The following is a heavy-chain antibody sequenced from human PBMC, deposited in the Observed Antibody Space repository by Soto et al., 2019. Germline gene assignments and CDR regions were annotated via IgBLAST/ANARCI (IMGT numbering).Heavy chain of an antibody. V-gene: IGHV3-30*18. D-gene: IGHD6-13*01. CDR1: GFTFSTYG. CDR3: AKEIVAAGTGLSDP. Sequence: QVQLVESGGGVVQPGRSLRLSCEASGFTFSTYGMHWVRQAPGKGLEWVAVISYNENTKYYADSLKGLFTISRDNSKNTLYLEMNSLRPEDTAVYYCAKEIVAAGTGLSDPWGQGTLVTVSS. J-gene: IGHJ5*02. CDR2: ISYNENTK.